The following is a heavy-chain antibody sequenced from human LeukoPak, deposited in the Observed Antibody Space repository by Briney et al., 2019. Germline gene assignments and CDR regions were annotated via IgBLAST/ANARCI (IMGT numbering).Heavy chain of an antibody. CDR2: IYTSGST. CDR1: GGSISSYY. Sequence: SETLSLTCTVSGGSISSYYWSWIRQPAGKGLEWIGRIYTSGSTNYNPSLKSRVTISVDTSKNQFSLKLSSVTAADTAMYYCVKSNSRYQPWTLDIWGRGTMVTVSS. CDR3: VKSNSRYQPWTLDI. J-gene: IGHJ3*02. D-gene: IGHD2-2*01. V-gene: IGHV4-4*07.